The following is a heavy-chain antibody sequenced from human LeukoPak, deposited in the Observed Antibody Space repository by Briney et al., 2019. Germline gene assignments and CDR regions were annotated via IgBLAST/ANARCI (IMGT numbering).Heavy chain of an antibody. CDR2: IYYTGST. V-gene: IGHV4-39*01. CDR3: AMALYCTNGVCYNPKWFDP. Sequence: SETLSLTCTVSGASISSSSSYWGWIRQPPGKGLEWIGNIYYTGSTYYNPSLKSRVTISVDTSKNQFSLKLSSVTAADTAVYYCAMALYCTNGVCYNPKWFDPWGQGTLVTVSS. D-gene: IGHD2-8*01. J-gene: IGHJ5*02. CDR1: GASISSSSSY.